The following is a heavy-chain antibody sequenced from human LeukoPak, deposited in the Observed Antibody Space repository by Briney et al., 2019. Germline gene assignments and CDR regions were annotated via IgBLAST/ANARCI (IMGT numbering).Heavy chain of an antibody. D-gene: IGHD6-13*01. CDR2: IYYSGST. CDR1: GGSISSYY. Sequence: SETLSLTCTVSGGSISSYYWSWIRQPPGKGLEWIGYIYYSGSTYYNPSLKSRVTISVATSKNQFSLKLSSVTAADTAVYYCARVGAATYWGQGTLVTVSS. CDR3: ARVGAATY. V-gene: IGHV4-59*08. J-gene: IGHJ4*02.